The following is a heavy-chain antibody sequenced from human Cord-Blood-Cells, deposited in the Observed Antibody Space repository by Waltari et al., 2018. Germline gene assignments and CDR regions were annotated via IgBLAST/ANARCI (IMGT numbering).Heavy chain of an antibody. J-gene: IGHJ3*02. Sequence: QVQLQESGPGLVKPSQTLSLTCPVPGGSISSGSYYWSWLRQPPGKGLEWIGYIYTSGSTNYNPSLKSRVTISVDTSKNQFSLKLSSVTAADTAVYYCARSGYDILTGYYDAFDIWGQGTMVTVSS. D-gene: IGHD3-9*01. V-gene: IGHV4-61*09. CDR2: IYTSGST. CDR1: GGSISSGSYY. CDR3: ARSGYDILTGYYDAFDI.